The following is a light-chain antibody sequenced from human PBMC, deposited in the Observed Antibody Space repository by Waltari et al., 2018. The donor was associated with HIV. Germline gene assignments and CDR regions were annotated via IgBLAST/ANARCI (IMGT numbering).Light chain of an antibody. Sequence: SSVLTPPPSVSVATGQTTRTPVGGNKLGSNSVHWYQQKPCQAPVLVIYYDSDRPSGIAEIFSVSNSGSTATRTISRVEAGDEADYYCQLWDSSSDQPVFGGGTKLSVL. J-gene: IGLJ3*02. CDR3: QLWDSSSDQPV. CDR2: YDS. CDR1: KLGSNS. V-gene: IGLV3-21*04.